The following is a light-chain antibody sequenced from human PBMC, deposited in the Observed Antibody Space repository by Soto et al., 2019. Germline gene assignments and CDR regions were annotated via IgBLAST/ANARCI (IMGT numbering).Light chain of an antibody. CDR2: AAS. V-gene: IGKV1-5*01. Sequence: DIQMTQSPSSLSASVGDRVIVTCRASQSISTYLNWYQQKPGKAPKLLVYAASSLESGVPSRFSGSGSGTEFTPTISSLQPDDFATYYCQQYNSYSWTFGQGTKVDIK. CDR3: QQYNSYSWT. J-gene: IGKJ1*01. CDR1: QSISTY.